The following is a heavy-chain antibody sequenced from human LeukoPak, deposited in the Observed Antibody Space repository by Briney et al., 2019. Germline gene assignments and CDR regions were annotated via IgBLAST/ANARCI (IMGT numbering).Heavy chain of an antibody. V-gene: IGHV3-21*01. CDR1: GFTFSSYS. CDR2: ISSSSSYI. CDR3: ATVCGYSYGQPSYYGMDV. D-gene: IGHD5-18*01. Sequence: PGGSLRLSCAASGFTFSSYSMNWVRQAPGKGLEWVSSISSSSSYIYYADSVKGRFTISRDNAKNSLYLQMNSLRDEDTAVYYCATVCGYSYGQPSYYGMDVWGQGTTVTVSS. J-gene: IGHJ6*02.